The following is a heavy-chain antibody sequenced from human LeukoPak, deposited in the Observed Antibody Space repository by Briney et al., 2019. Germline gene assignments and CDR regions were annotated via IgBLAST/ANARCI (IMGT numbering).Heavy chain of an antibody. CDR1: GYTFTSYD. CDR2: IIPIFGTA. J-gene: IGHJ4*02. CDR3: AGFTMVRGVIPPWYFDY. V-gene: IGHV1-69*06. Sequence: ASVKVSCKASGYTFTSYDINWVRQATGQGLEWMGGIIPIFGTANYAQKFQGRVTITADKSTSTAYMELSSLRSEDTAVYYCAGFTMVRGVIPPWYFDYWGQGTLVTVSS. D-gene: IGHD3-10*01.